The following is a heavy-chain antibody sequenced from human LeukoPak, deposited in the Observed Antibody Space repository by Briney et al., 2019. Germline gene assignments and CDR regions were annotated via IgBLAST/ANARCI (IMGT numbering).Heavy chain of an antibody. CDR3: ARANGYSSTRPFDY. V-gene: IGHV1-2*02. Sequence: ASVKVSCKASGYTFTGYYMHWVRQAPGQGLEWMGWINPNSGGTNYAQKFQDRVTMTRDTSISTAYMELSRLRSDDTAVYYCARANGYSSTRPFDYWGQGTLVTVSS. D-gene: IGHD6-13*01. CDR1: GYTFTGYY. CDR2: INPNSGGT. J-gene: IGHJ4*02.